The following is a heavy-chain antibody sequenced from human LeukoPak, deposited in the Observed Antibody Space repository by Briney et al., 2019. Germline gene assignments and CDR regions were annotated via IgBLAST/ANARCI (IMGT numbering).Heavy chain of an antibody. J-gene: IGHJ4*02. CDR3: ARGGGGYSYGYVDY. V-gene: IGHV4-30-2*01. CDR1: GGSISSGGYS. D-gene: IGHD5-18*01. CDR2: IYHSGST. Sequence: PSETLSLTCAVSGGSISSGGYSWSWIRQPPGKGLEWIGYIYHSGSTYYNPSLKSRVTISVDRSKNQFSLKLSSVTAADTAVYYCARGGGGYSYGYVDYWGQGTLVTVSS.